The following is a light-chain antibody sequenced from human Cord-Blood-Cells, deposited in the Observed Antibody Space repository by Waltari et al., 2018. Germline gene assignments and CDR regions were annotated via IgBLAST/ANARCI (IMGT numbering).Light chain of an antibody. CDR2: GAS. CDR1: QSVSSN. Sequence: IVIMQSPAPMSVSPGERATLSCRASQSVSSNLAWYQQKPGQAPRLLIYGASTRATGIPARFSGSGSGTEFTLTISSLQSEDFAVYYCQQYNNWPPWTFGQGTKVEIK. V-gene: IGKV3-15*01. J-gene: IGKJ1*01. CDR3: QQYNNWPPWT.